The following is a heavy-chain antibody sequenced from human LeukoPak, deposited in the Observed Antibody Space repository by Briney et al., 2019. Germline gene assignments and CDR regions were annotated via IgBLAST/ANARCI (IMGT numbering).Heavy chain of an antibody. D-gene: IGHD2-8*01. Sequence: GGSLRLSCAASGFTFTSYALSWVRQAPGKGLEWVSSISGSGGSTYYADYVKGRFTISRYNSKNTLYLQMNSLRAEDTAVYYCAKDLPNPGTSRHFQYWGQGTLVTVSS. J-gene: IGHJ1*01. CDR2: ISGSGGST. V-gene: IGHV3-23*01. CDR1: GFTFTSYA. CDR3: AKDLPNPGTSRHFQY.